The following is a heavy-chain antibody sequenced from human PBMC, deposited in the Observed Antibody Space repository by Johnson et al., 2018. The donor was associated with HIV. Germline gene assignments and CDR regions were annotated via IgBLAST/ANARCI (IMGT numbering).Heavy chain of an antibody. J-gene: IGHJ3*02. Sequence: VQLVESGGGVVQPGRSLRLSCAASGFTVSSNYMSWVRQAPGKGLEWVSVIYSGGSTYYADSVKGRFTISRDNSKNTLDLQMNSLRAEDTAVYYCAIGRGEFPRHAFDIWGQGTMVTVSS. CDR3: AIGRGEFPRHAFDI. V-gene: IGHV3-66*01. CDR2: IYSGGST. D-gene: IGHD3-10*01. CDR1: GFTVSSNY.